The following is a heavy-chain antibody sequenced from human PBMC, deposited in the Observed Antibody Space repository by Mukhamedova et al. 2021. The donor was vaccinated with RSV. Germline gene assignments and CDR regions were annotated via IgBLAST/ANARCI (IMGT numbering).Heavy chain of an antibody. CDR2: INHSGST. V-gene: IGHV4-34*01. J-gene: IGHJ5*02. CDR3: ARLDFVVTAMSYDP. D-gene: IGHD5-18*01. Sequence: WIGEINHSGSTNYNPSLKSRFTISVDTSNNQFSLKLSSVTAADTALFYCARLDFVVTAMSYDP.